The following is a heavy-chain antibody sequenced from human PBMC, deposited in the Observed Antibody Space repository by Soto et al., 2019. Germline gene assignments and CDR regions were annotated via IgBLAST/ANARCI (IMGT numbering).Heavy chain of an antibody. CDR1: GFTFSSYG. CDR3: AKDIREQWLVEGAFDI. CDR2: ISYDGSNK. V-gene: IGHV3-30*18. D-gene: IGHD6-19*01. Sequence: GGSLRLSCAASGFTFSSYGMHWVRQAPGKGLEWVAVISYDGSNKYYADSVKGRFTISRDNSKNTLYLQMNSLRAEDTAVYYCAKDIREQWLVEGAFDIWGQGTMVTVSS. J-gene: IGHJ3*02.